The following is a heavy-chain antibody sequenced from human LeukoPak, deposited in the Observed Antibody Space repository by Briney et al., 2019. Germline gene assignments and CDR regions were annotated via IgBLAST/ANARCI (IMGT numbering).Heavy chain of an antibody. Sequence: SETLSLTCAVYGGSFSGYYWSWIRQPPGKGLEWIGEINHSGSTNYNPSLKSRVTISVDTSKNQFSLKPSSVTAADTAVYYCARETTVTSNFDYWGQGTLVTVSS. CDR3: ARETTVTSNFDY. V-gene: IGHV4-34*01. CDR1: GGSFSGYY. J-gene: IGHJ4*02. D-gene: IGHD4-17*01. CDR2: INHSGST.